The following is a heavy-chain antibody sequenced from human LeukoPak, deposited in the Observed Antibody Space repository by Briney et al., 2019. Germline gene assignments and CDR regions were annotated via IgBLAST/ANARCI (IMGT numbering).Heavy chain of an antibody. D-gene: IGHD3-22*01. J-gene: IGHJ4*02. CDR2: IYTSGST. CDR3: ARDEGYSSLGYYFDY. CDR1: GGSINSDTYH. V-gene: IGHV4-61*02. Sequence: PSETLSLTCTVSGGSINSDTYHWSWIRQPAGRGLEWIGRIYTSGSTNYNPSLKSRVTISVDTSKNQFSLKLSSVTAADTAVYYCARDEGYSSLGYYFDYWGQGTLVTVSS.